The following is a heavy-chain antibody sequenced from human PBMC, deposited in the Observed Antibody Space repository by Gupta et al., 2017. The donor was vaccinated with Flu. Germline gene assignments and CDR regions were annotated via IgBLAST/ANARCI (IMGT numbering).Heavy chain of an antibody. J-gene: IGHJ4*02. CDR1: GCTFSSYA. D-gene: IGHD3-10*01. CDR3: ATDLRGSYFDY. Sequence: QVQLVQSGAEVKTPGYSVKLSCKASGCTFSSYAIVWVRQAPGQGLERMGGIIPIFGKTNYAQKFQGRVTITADESTSTAYMELSGLRSDDTAVYYCATDLRGSYFDYWGQGTLVTVSS. CDR2: IIPIFGKT. V-gene: IGHV1-69*01.